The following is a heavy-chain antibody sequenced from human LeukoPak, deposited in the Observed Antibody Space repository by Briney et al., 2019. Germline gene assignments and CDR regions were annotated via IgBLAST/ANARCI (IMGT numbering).Heavy chain of an antibody. CDR1: GFTFSSYA. J-gene: IGHJ4*02. CDR3: AKGPRPDLSVLHTLER. CDR2: ITGRGDAA. Sequence: GGSLRLSCAASGFTFSSYAMTWVRQAPGRGMEWVSTITGRGDAANDADPVKGRFTISRDNSKSSLYLQMNSLRVEDTAVYHCAKGPRPDLSVLHTLERWGQGVLVTVSS. V-gene: IGHV3-23*01. D-gene: IGHD3-16*02.